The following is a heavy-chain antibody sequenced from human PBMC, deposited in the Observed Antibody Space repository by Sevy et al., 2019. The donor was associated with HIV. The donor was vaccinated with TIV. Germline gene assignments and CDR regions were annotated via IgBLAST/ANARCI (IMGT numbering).Heavy chain of an antibody. V-gene: IGHV3-21*01. Sequence: GGSLRLSCAASGFTFSSYSMNWVRQAPGKGLEWVSSISSSSSYIYYADSVKGRFTISRDNAKNSLYPQMNSLRAEDTAVYYCARDPLGVANIWGQGTMVTVSS. D-gene: IGHD2-15*01. CDR1: GFTFSSYS. J-gene: IGHJ3*02. CDR2: ISSSSSYI. CDR3: ARDPLGVANI.